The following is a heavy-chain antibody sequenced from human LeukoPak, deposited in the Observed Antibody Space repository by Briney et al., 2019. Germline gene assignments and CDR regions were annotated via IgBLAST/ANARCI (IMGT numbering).Heavy chain of an antibody. CDR2: IAHGGVAK. D-gene: IGHD6-19*01. J-gene: IGHJ5*02. V-gene: IGHV3-30*19. CDR1: GFSLSTYG. CDR3: ARDWGASDWYNWFDP. Sequence: PGRSLRLSCVTAGFSLSTYGMHWVRQAPGKGLEWVAMIAHGGVAKYYTDSVKGRFTISRDNSRNTLYLQMNSLRPEDTAVYYCARDWGASDWYNWFDPWGQGTLVTVSS.